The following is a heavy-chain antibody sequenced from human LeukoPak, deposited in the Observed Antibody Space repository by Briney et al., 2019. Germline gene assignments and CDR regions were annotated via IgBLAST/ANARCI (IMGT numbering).Heavy chain of an antibody. Sequence: KSSETLSLTCTVSGGSISSYYWNWIRQPPGKGLEWIGYIYYSGSTNYNPSLKSRVTMSVDTSKNQFSLKLSSVTAADTAVYYCARSLYSSSWFDYWGQGTLVTVSS. CDR3: ARSLYSSSWFDY. D-gene: IGHD6-13*01. J-gene: IGHJ4*02. CDR2: IYYSGST. CDR1: GGSISSYY. V-gene: IGHV4-59*12.